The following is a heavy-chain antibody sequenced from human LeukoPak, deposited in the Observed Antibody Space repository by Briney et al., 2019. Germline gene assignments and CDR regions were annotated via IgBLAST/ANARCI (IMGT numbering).Heavy chain of an antibody. CDR1: GFTFSDYD. V-gene: IGHV3-13*01. CDR2: IGTVGDT. D-gene: IGHD3-16*01. J-gene: IGHJ3*02. Sequence: GGSLRLSCAASGFTFSDYDMHWVRQVTGRGLEWVSTIGTVGDTYYRDSVKGRCTISRENANNSLYLQMNSLRGGDTAVYYCARFGPDAFDIWGPGTMVTVSS. CDR3: ARFGPDAFDI.